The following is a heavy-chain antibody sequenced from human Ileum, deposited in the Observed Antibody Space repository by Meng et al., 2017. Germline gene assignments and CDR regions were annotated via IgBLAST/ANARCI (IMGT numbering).Heavy chain of an antibody. V-gene: IGHV4-30-4*01. D-gene: IGHD1-26*01. J-gene: IGHJ5*02. CDR2: IFDTGPP. CDR3: AASLDGNRFDP. CDR1: GGSISSGDYY. Sequence: VQLQESGPGLVKSSQTLSLTCTVSGGSISSGDYYWSWIRQLPGKGLEWIGYIFDTGPPSYSPPLRSRLSISMDTSKNQFSLRLTSVSAADTAVYYCAASLDGNRFDPWGQGTLVTVSS.